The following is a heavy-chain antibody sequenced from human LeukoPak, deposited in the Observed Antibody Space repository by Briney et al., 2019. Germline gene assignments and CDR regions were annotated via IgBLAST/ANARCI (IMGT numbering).Heavy chain of an antibody. Sequence: GGSLGLSCAASGFTFSSYSMTWVRQAPGKGLEWVSSISSSSSYINHADSVKGRFTISRDNAKNSLYLQMNSLRAEDTAVYYCARFERIVGGTTPFDYWGQGTLVTVSS. CDR1: GFTFSSYS. D-gene: IGHD1-26*01. J-gene: IGHJ4*02. CDR3: ARFERIVGGTTPFDY. V-gene: IGHV3-21*06. CDR2: ISSSSSYI.